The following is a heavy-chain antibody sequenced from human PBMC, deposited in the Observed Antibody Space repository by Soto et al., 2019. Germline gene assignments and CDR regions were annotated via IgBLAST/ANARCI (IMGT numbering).Heavy chain of an antibody. J-gene: IGHJ6*02. V-gene: IGHV1-69*01. Sequence: QVQLVQSGAEVKKPGSSVKVSCKASGGTFSTYAIIWVRQAPGQGLEWMGGIVPISDTTDYAQKFQGRVTITADESTTTTYMALSSLKSDDTAVYYCARDLEPRRIYWHPDYGLDVWGQGTTVIVSS. CDR2: IVPISDTT. D-gene: IGHD5-12*01. CDR3: ARDLEPRRIYWHPDYGLDV. CDR1: GGTFSTYA.